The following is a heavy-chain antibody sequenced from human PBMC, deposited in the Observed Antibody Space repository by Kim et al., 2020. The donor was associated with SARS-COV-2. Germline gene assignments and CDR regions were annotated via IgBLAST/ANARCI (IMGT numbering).Heavy chain of an antibody. D-gene: IGHD4-4*01. V-gene: IGHV4-4*02. J-gene: IGHJ4*02. CDR3: ARRGVTTLTSFDY. Sequence: YNPSLKSRVTISVDKSKNQFSLKLSSVTAADTAVYYCARRGVTTLTSFDYWGQGTLVTVSS.